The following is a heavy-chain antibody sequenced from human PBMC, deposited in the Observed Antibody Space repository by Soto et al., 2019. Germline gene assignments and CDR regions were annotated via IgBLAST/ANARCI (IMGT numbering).Heavy chain of an antibody. V-gene: IGHV3-9*01. D-gene: IGHD2-15*01. CDR2: ISWTSNIV. Sequence: EVHLVESGGGLVQPGRSLRLSCAASVFTFDDYAMYWVRRVPGKGLEWVSSISWTSNIVGYVDSVKGRFTISRDNAKNSLYLQMNSLRPEDTALYYCARGGPDGFCSGGRCYFDSWGQGTLVTFSS. CDR3: ARGGPDGFCSGGRCYFDS. J-gene: IGHJ4*02. CDR1: VFTFDDYA.